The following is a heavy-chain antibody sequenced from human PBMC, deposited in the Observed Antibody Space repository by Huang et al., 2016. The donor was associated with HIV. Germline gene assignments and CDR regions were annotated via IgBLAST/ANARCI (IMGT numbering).Heavy chain of an antibody. CDR3: ARQGFGRSDAFDI. D-gene: IGHD3-10*01. V-gene: IGHV1-18*01. CDR1: GYTFTTYG. Sequence: VQLVQSGAEVKKPGASVKVSCKASGYTFTTYGMSWVRQAPGQGLEWMGWIIAYNGNTKYAQKVQGRVTMTTDRSTSIAYMELRSLRSDDTAVYYCARQGFGRSDAFDIWGQGTMVTVSS. CDR2: IIAYNGNT. J-gene: IGHJ3*02.